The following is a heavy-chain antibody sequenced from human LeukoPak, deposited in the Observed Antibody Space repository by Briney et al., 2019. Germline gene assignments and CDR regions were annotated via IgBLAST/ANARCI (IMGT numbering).Heavy chain of an antibody. CDR1: GGSFSGHY. V-gene: IGHV4-34*01. Sequence: SETLSLTCAVYGGSFSGHYWTWIRQPPGMGLEWIGEINHSGSTTYNPSLNTRVTISVDTSKNQISLKLSSVTAADTAVYYCARPRYGSGSLDSWGQGTLVSVSS. CDR3: ARPRYGSGSLDS. D-gene: IGHD3-10*01. CDR2: INHSGST. J-gene: IGHJ4*02.